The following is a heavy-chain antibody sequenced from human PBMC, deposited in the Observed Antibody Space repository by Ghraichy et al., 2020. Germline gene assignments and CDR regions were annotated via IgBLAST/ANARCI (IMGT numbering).Heavy chain of an antibody. J-gene: IGHJ3*01. CDR3: ARAPYDDDGFYGDGFDV. Sequence: SQTLSLTCAVSGGSISSGSFSWSWIRQPPGKGLEWIGYIYQSGATYYNPSLKSRVTISLDDSRNQFSLNLSSVTAADTAVYYCARAPYDDDGFYGDGFDVWGQGIMFTVSS. D-gene: IGHD3-22*01. CDR2: IYQSGAT. CDR1: GGSISSGSFS. V-gene: IGHV4-30-2*01.